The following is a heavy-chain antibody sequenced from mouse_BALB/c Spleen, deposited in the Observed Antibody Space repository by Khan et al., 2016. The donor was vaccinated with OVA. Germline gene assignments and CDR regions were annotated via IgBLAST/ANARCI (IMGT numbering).Heavy chain of an antibody. Sequence: EVKLLESGPDLVKPSQSLSLTCTVTGYSITSGYSWHWIRQFPGNKLEWMGYIYYSGSIKYNPYFKSRISIARDTSKNQFFLKLNSVTTEDTATYYCASDGNYMDYWGQGTSVTVSS. CDR3: ASDGNYMDY. CDR2: IYYSGSI. V-gene: IGHV3-1*02. D-gene: IGHD2-1*01. CDR1: GYSITSGYS. J-gene: IGHJ4*01.